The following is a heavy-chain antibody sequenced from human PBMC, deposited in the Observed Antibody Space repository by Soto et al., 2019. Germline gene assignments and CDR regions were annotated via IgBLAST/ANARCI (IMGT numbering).Heavy chain of an antibody. CDR3: ARDYEIGYCSGGSCYSYYYYMDV. Sequence: PGGSLRLSCAASGFTFSSYWMSWVRQAPGKGLEWVANIKQDGSEKYYVDSVKGRFTISRDNAKNSLYLQMNSLRAEDTAVYYCARDYEIGYCSGGSCYSYYYYMDVWGKGTTVNVSS. V-gene: IGHV3-7*01. J-gene: IGHJ6*03. D-gene: IGHD2-15*01. CDR1: GFTFSSYW. CDR2: IKQDGSEK.